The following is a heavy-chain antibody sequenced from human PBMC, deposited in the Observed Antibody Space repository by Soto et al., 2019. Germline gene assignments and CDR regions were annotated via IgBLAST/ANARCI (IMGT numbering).Heavy chain of an antibody. V-gene: IGHV5-51*01. D-gene: IGHD6-19*01. CDR2: IYPTDSDT. Sequence: AASLKICCKCAGSIFTTYWIGWVRQMPGEGVEWVGIIYPTDSDTRYSTSFQGQATISADKSISTAYLQWSSLKAADAAIYYGARTVREQWLADYWGRGTLVTVSS. CDR1: GSIFTTYW. CDR3: ARTVREQWLADY. J-gene: IGHJ4*02.